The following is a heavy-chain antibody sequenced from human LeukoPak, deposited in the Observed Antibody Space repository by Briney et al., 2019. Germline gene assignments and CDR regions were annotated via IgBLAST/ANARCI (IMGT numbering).Heavy chain of an antibody. V-gene: IGHV1-69*04. CDR3: ARTGSFYYYGMDV. CDR2: IIPILGMA. CDR1: GGTFSSYA. D-gene: IGHD3-10*01. Sequence: SVKVSCKASGGTFSSYAISWVRQAPGQGLEWMGRIIPILGMANYAQKFQGRVTITADKSTSTAYMELSSLRSEDTAVYYCARTGSFYYYGMDVWGQGTTVTVSS. J-gene: IGHJ6*02.